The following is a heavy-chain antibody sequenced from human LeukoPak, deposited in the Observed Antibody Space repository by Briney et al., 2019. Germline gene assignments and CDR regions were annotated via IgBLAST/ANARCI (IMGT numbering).Heavy chain of an antibody. CDR2: IYTSGST. D-gene: IGHD6-13*01. Sequence: PSETLSLTCTVSGGSISSYYWSWIRQPAGKGLEWIGRIYTSGSTNYNPSLKSRVTMSVDTSTNQFSLKLSSVTAANTAVYYCAREPTGVYSSSWSNWFDPWGQGTLVTVPS. CDR1: GGSISSYY. CDR3: AREPTGVYSSSWSNWFDP. J-gene: IGHJ5*02. V-gene: IGHV4-4*07.